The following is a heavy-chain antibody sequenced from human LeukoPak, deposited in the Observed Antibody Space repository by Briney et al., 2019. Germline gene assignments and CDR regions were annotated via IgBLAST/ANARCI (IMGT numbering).Heavy chain of an antibody. Sequence: GESLQISCNGSGYDSTNFWIAWLRHLPAKGPQGMGFINSNDSDTRYSPSFEWQVTFSADKSITTAYLQQNAVKASDSAIYYCARMTTVVSANPLAVPATDYFDSWGQGTLVTVSS. CDR2: INSNDSDT. CDR3: ARMTTVVSANPLAVPATDYFDS. CDR1: GYDSTNFW. V-gene: IGHV5-51*01. J-gene: IGHJ4*02. D-gene: IGHD6-19*01.